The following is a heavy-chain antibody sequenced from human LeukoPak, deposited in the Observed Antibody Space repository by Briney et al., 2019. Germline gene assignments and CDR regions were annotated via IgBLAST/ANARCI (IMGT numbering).Heavy chain of an antibody. J-gene: IGHJ4*02. CDR3: ARDLGYCSSGSCYQTTYFDY. Sequence: ASVKVSCKASGYTFTSYYMHWVRQAPGQGLEWMGIINPTGGSTSYAQKFQGRVTMTRDTSTSTVYMELSSLRSEDTAVYYCARDLGYCSSGSCYQTTYFDYWGQGTLVTVSS. CDR1: GYTFTSYY. V-gene: IGHV1-46*01. CDR2: INPTGGST. D-gene: IGHD2-15*01.